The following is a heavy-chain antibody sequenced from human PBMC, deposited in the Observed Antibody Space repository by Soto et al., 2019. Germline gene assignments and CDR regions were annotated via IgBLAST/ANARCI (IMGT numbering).Heavy chain of an antibody. V-gene: IGHV3-23*01. Sequence: EVQLLESGGGLVQPGRSLRLSCAASGFTFSIYAMKWVRQAPGKGLEWVAGIIGAGAPYYADPVKGRFTISRDNSNNILYLQMNNLRDEDTALYFCAKDVTPDSRWDIDYWGQGTLVTVSS. D-gene: IGHD1-26*01. J-gene: IGHJ4*02. CDR3: AKDVTPDSRWDIDY. CDR1: GFTFSIYA. CDR2: IIGAGAP.